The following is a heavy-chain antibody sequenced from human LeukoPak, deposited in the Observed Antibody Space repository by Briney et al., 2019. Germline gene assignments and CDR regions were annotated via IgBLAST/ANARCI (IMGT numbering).Heavy chain of an antibody. D-gene: IGHD3/OR15-3a*01. CDR1: GFTFSSYG. Sequence: PGGSLRLSCAASGFTFSSYGMHWVRQAPGKGLEWVAVISYDGSNKYYADSVKGRFTISRDNSKNTLYLQMNSLRAEDTAVYYCAKDVGRVINYYYYGMDVWGQGTRSPSP. CDR2: ISYDGSNK. J-gene: IGHJ6*02. V-gene: IGHV3-30*18. CDR3: AKDVGRVINYYYYGMDV.